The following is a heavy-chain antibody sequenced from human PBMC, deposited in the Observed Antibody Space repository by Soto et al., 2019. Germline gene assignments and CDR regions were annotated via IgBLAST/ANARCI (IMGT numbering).Heavy chain of an antibody. J-gene: IGHJ4*02. CDR3: ACTFDRAPD. V-gene: IGHV3-73*01. D-gene: IGHD2-8*01. CDR2: IRSKANSYAP. CDR1: GFSFSRSA. Sequence: GGSRTLSCAPSGFSFSRSATQWVRQASEKGLEWVGRIRSKANSYAPAYAASVKGRFTISRDDSKNTAYLQMNSLKTEDTAVDYGACTFDRAPDWAQGTRVTVSS.